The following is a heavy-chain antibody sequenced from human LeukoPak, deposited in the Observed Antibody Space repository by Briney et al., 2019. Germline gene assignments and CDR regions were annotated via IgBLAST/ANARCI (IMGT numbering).Heavy chain of an antibody. CDR2: IYSGGST. V-gene: IGHV3-53*01. D-gene: IGHD3-22*01. J-gene: IGHJ3*02. Sequence: GGSLRLSCAASGFTVSSNYMSWVRQAPGKGLEWVSVIYSGGSTYYADSVKGRFTISRDNSKNTLYLQMNSLRAEDTAVYYCARGHSRYYYDSSGPSSDAFDIWGQGTMVTVSS. CDR3: ARGHSRYYYDSSGPSSDAFDI. CDR1: GFTVSSNY.